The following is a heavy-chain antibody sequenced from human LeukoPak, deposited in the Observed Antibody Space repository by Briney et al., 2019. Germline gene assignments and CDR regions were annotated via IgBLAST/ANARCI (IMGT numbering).Heavy chain of an antibody. J-gene: IGHJ4*02. D-gene: IGHD3-16*01. CDR3: AKNGPDYIWGNYLDY. V-gene: IGHV3-7*01. Sequence: GGSLRLSCAASGFTFSSYWMTWARQAPGKGLEWVANTKQDGSQKNYADSVKGRFTISRDNSKNMLYLEMKSLRPEDTAVYYCAKNGPDYIWGNYLDYWGQGTLVTVSS. CDR2: TKQDGSQK. CDR1: GFTFSSYW.